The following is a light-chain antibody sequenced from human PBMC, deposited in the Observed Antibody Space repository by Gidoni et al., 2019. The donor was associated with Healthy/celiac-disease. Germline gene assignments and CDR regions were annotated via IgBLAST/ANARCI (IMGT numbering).Light chain of an antibody. CDR1: SSDVGCYNY. V-gene: IGLV2-11*01. CDR2: DVS. Sequence: QSALTQPRSVSGSPGQSVTISCTGTSSDVGCYNYVSWYQQHPGKAPKLMIYDVSKRPSGVPDRFSGSKSGNTASLTISGLQAEDEADYDCCSYSGSYTFGVFGGGTKLTVL. CDR3: CSYSGSYTFGV. J-gene: IGLJ2*01.